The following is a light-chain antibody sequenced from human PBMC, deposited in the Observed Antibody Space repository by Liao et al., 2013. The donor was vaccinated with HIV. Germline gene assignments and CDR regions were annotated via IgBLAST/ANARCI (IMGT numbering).Light chain of an antibody. V-gene: IGLV3-1*01. J-gene: IGLJ1*01. CDR2: QDR. CDR1: KLGDRY. Sequence: SYELTQSPSVSVSPGQTASITCSGDKLGDRYASWYQQKPGQSPVLVIYQDRKRPSRIPERISGSNSGNTATLTISGTQAMDEADYYCQVWDSNSDHPYVFGTGTKVTVL. CDR3: QVWDSNSDHPYV.